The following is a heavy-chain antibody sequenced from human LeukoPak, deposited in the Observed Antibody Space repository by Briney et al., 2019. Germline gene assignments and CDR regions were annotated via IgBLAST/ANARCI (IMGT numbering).Heavy chain of an antibody. V-gene: IGHV1-8*01. J-gene: IGHJ4*02. Sequence: ASVKVSCKTSGYTFSSYDINWVRQATGQGLEWMGWMNPNSGNTGYAQNFQGRVTMTRNPSISTANMELSSLRSEDTAVYYCAREPLDGEGATIFDFWGQGTLVTVSS. CDR1: GYTFSSYD. CDR2: MNPNSGNT. D-gene: IGHD1-26*01. CDR3: AREPLDGEGATIFDF.